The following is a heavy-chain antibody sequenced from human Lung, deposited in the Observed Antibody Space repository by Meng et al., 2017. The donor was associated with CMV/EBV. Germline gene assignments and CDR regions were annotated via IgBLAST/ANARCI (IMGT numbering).Heavy chain of an antibody. CDR2: ISYDGSNQ. J-gene: IGHJ4*02. Sequence: CAASGFTFSSYAMHWVRQAPGKGLEWVAVISYDGSNQYYADSVKGRFTISRDNSKNTLYLQMNSLRAEDTAVYYCAREGYSSSYGYWGQGTLVTVSS. D-gene: IGHD6-6*01. CDR3: AREGYSSSYGY. V-gene: IGHV3-30*04. CDR1: GFTFSSYA.